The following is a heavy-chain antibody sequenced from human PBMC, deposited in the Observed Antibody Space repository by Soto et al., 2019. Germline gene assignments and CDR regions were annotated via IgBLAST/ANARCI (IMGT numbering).Heavy chain of an antibody. V-gene: IGHV6-1*01. CDR2: TYYRSRWYS. J-gene: IGHJ6*02. Sequence: SQTLSLTCVGSGDTVSSNSVAWDWVRQSPSRGLEWLGRTYYRSRWYSDYAVSVRSRIDINADTSKNQVSLQLNSVTPEDTAVYYCARSEEDSDYYYGMDVWGQGTTVTVSS. CDR1: GDTVSSNSVA. CDR3: ARSEEDSDYYYGMDV. D-gene: IGHD2-15*01.